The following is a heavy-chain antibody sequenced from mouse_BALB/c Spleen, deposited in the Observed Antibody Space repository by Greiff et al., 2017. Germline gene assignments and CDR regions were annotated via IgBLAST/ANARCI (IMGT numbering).Heavy chain of an antibody. J-gene: IGHJ4*01. CDR1: GFSLTSYG. D-gene: IGHD1-1*01. Sequence: VKLVESGPGLVQPSQSLSITCTVSGFSLTSYGVHWVRQSPGKGLEWLGVIWSGGSTDYNAAFISRLSISKDNSKSQVFFKMNSLQANDTAIYYCASSYYGYAMDYWGQGTSVTVSS. V-gene: IGHV2-2*02. CDR3: ASSYYGYAMDY. CDR2: IWSGGST.